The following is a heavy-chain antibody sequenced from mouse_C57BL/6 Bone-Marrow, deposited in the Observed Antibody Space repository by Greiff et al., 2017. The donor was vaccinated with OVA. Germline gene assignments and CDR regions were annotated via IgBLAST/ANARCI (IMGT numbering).Heavy chain of an antibody. CDR2: IRNKANGYTT. D-gene: IGHD4-1*01. CDR1: GFTFTDYY. CDR3: ARSSNWVYAMDY. Sequence: EVKLVESGGGLVQPGGSLSLSCAASGFTFTDYYMSWVRQPPGQALEWLGFIRNKANGYTTEYSASVKGRFTISRDNSQSILYLQMNALRAEDSATYYCARSSNWVYAMDYWGQGTSVTVSA. J-gene: IGHJ4*01. V-gene: IGHV7-3*01.